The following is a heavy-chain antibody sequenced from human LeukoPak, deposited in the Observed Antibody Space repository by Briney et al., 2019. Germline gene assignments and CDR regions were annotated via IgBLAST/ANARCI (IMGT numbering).Heavy chain of an antibody. Sequence: SETLSLTCTVSGGSISSYYWSWIRQPPGKGLEWIGYIYYSGSTNYNPSLKSRVTISVDTSKNQFSLKLSSVTAADTAVYYCARYDFYSGSSWGQGTLVTVSS. D-gene: IGHD1-26*01. CDR3: ARYDFYSGSS. V-gene: IGHV4-59*08. CDR2: IYYSGST. CDR1: GGSISSYY. J-gene: IGHJ5*02.